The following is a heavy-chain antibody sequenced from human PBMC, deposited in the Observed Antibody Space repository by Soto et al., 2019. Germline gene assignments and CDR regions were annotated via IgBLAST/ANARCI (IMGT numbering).Heavy chain of an antibody. CDR1: GFTFSNYA. CDR3: GRDPRRGFVWGVDY. Sequence: QMQLVESGGGVVQPGRSLRLSCVASGFTFSNYAFHWVRQAPGKGLEWVAVIWYDGSEKYYADSLKGRFTVSRDNSKNTFYLQMNRLRAEDTAVYYCGRDPRRGFVWGVDYWGQGTLVTVSS. CDR2: IWYDGSEK. D-gene: IGHD3-16*01. J-gene: IGHJ4*02. V-gene: IGHV3-33*01.